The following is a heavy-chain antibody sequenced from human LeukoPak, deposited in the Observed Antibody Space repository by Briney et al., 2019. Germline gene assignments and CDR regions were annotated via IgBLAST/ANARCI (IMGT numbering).Heavy chain of an antibody. V-gene: IGHV3-33*06. CDR3: AKDGSWYTKYYFDY. D-gene: IGHD2-2*02. CDR2: IWYDGSNK. Sequence: PGRSLRLSCAASGFTFSSYGMHWVRQAPGKGLGWGAVIWYDGSNKYYADSVKGRFTISRDNSKNTLYLQMNSLRAEDTAVYYCAKDGSWYTKYYFDYWGQGTLVTVSS. CDR1: GFTFSSYG. J-gene: IGHJ4*02.